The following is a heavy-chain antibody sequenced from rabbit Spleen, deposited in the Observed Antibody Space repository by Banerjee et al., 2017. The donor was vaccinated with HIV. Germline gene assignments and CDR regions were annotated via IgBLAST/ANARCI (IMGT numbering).Heavy chain of an antibody. CDR3: ARGGTSAGDGFSL. Sequence: QSLEESGGGLVKPGASLTLTCTASGFSFNSSYYMCWVRQAPGKGLEWIACIYAGSSDNTYYASWAKGRFTISKASSTTVTLQMTSLTAADTATYFCARGGTSAGDGFSLWGPGTLVTVS. V-gene: IGHV1S40*01. J-gene: IGHJ4*01. CDR2: IYAGSSDNT. CDR1: GFSFNSSYY. D-gene: IGHD7-1*01.